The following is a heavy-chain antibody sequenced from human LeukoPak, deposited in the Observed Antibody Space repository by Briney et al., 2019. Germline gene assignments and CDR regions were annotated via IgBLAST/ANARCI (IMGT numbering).Heavy chain of an antibody. CDR1: GFTFTIYD. Sequence: GGSLRLSCAASGFTFTIYDFQWVRHVAGKGLEWVSGIGKGGDTYYTGSVKGRFTISRENAKSSLYLQMNSLRAGDTAVYFCTRGAAGFDIWGQGTMVIVAS. J-gene: IGHJ3*02. CDR2: IGKGGDT. CDR3: TRGAAGFDI. V-gene: IGHV3-13*01.